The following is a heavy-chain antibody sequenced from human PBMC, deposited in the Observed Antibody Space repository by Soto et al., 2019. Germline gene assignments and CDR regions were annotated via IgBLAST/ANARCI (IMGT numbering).Heavy chain of an antibody. CDR2: IYPGDSDT. D-gene: IGHD3-10*01. V-gene: IGHV5-51*01. CDR1: GYSFTSYR. CDR3: ARSTSYYYGSGSYFNWFDP. J-gene: IGHJ5*02. Sequence: GESLKISCKGSGYSFTSYRIGWVRQMPGKGLEWMGIIYPGDSDTRYSPSFQGQVTISADKSISTAYLQWSSLKASDTAMYYCARSTSYYYGSGSYFNWFDPWGQGTLVTVSS.